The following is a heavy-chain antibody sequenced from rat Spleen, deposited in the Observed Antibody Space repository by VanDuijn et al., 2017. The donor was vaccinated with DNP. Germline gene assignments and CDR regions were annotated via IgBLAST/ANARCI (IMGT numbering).Heavy chain of an antibody. D-gene: IGHD1-4*01. V-gene: IGHV3-3*01. CDR1: GYSITSNHK. CDR3: ARSTDCGCNWDY. J-gene: IGHJ2*01. Sequence: EVQLQESGPGLVKPSQSLSLTCSVTGYSITSNHKWTWIRKFPGNKLEWMGYINSEGTTNYNPSLKSRISITRDTSKNQFFLQVKSITTEDTATYYCARSTDCGCNWDYWGQGVMVIVSS. CDR2: INSEGTT.